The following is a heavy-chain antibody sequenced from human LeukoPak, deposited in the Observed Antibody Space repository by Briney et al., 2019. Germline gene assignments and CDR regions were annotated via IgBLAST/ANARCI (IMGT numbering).Heavy chain of an antibody. Sequence: ASVKVSCKASGYTFTSYGISWVRQAPGQGLEWMGWISAYNGNTNYAQKLQGRVTMTTDTSTSTAYMELRSLRSDDTAVYYCARVGVYDSSGYYSSDAFDIRGQGTMVTVSS. J-gene: IGHJ3*02. D-gene: IGHD3-22*01. CDR3: ARVGVYDSSGYYSSDAFDI. CDR1: GYTFTSYG. V-gene: IGHV1-18*01. CDR2: ISAYNGNT.